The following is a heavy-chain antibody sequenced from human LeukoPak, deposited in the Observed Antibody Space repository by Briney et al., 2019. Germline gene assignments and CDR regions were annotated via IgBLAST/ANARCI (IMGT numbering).Heavy chain of an antibody. CDR3: AKVEGASKASVY. CDR1: GFIFSTYA. J-gene: IGHJ4*02. V-gene: IGHV3-23*01. CDR2: ISGSGGST. D-gene: IGHD1-1*01. Sequence: GGSLRLSCATSGFIFSTYAMTWVRQAPGRGLEWVSSISGSGGSTYYADSVKGRFTIPRDNSKNTLYLQMYSLRAEDTAVYYCAKVEGASKASVYWGQGALVTVSS.